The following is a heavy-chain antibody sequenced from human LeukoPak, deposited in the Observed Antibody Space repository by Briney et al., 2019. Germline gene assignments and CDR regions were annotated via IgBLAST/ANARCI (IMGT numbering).Heavy chain of an antibody. J-gene: IGHJ4*02. Sequence: SGGSLRLSCAASGFTFSSYSMNWVRQAPGKGLEWVSYISSSSSTIYYADSVKGRFTISRVNAKNSLYLQMNSLRAEDTAVYYCARGDDFWSGYLYYFDYWGQGTLVTVSS. D-gene: IGHD3-3*01. CDR3: ARGDDFWSGYLYYFDY. CDR2: ISSSSSTI. V-gene: IGHV3-48*01. CDR1: GFTFSSYS.